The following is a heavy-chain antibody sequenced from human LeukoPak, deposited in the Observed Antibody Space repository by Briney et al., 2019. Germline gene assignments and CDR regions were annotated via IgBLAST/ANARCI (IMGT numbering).Heavy chain of an antibody. CDR1: GGSFSGYY. Sequence: SETLSLTCAVYGGSFSGYYWSWIRQPPGKGLEWIGEINHSGSTNYNPSLKSRVTISVDTSKNQFSLKLSSVTAADTAVYYCARGFRGYCSSTSCYVTGSGHTAMVTRKKSGFDYWGQGTLVTVSS. J-gene: IGHJ4*02. D-gene: IGHD2-2*01. V-gene: IGHV4-34*01. CDR2: INHSGST. CDR3: ARGFRGYCSSTSCYVTGSGHTAMVTRKKSGFDY.